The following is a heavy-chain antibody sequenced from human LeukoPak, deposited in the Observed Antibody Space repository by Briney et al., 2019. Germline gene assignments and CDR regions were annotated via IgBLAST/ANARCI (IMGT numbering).Heavy chain of an antibody. J-gene: IGHJ3*02. CDR2: ISSSSSYI. V-gene: IGHV3-21*01. Sequence: GILRLSCAASGFTFSSYSMNWVRQAPGKGLEWVSSISSSSSYIYYADSVKGRFTISRDNAKNSLYLQMNSLRAEDTAVYYCASGGDIVVVPAASDAFDIWGQGTMVTVSS. D-gene: IGHD2-2*01. CDR3: ASGGDIVVVPAASDAFDI. CDR1: GFTFSSYS.